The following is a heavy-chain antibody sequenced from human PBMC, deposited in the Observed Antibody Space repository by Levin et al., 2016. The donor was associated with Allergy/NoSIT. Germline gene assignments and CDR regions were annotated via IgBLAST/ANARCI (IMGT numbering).Heavy chain of an antibody. J-gene: IGHJ5*02. Sequence: ASVKVSCKASGYSFTKYGISWVRQAPGQGLEYVGWISTENGNTNIAQKFQGRVTMTTDTSTSTAYLELRSLRSDDTAIFYCARGGYDFWNGPYGSGSSNYFDPWGQGTLVTVSS. CDR3: ARGGYDFWNGPYGSGSSNYFDP. CDR1: GYSFTKYG. CDR2: ISTENGNT. D-gene: IGHD3-10*01. V-gene: IGHV1-18*01.